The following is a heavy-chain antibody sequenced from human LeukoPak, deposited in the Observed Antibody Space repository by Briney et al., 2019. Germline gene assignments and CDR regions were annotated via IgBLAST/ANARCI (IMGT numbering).Heavy chain of an antibody. D-gene: IGHD2-8*02. Sequence: ETLSLTCTVSGGSISSYYWSWIRQPPGKGLEWVANINPDGSENYFVDSVKGRFSISRDNTKKLVYLQMSSLRAEDTAVYYCMSGGGYWGQGTLVTVSS. V-gene: IGHV3-7*03. CDR3: MSGGGY. CDR2: INPDGSEN. J-gene: IGHJ4*02. CDR1: GGSISSYY.